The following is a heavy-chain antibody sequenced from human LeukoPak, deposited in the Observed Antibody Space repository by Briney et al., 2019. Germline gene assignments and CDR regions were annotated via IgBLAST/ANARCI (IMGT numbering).Heavy chain of an antibody. J-gene: IGHJ4*02. CDR3: AGGVYGYNAFDY. D-gene: IGHD5/OR15-5a*01. CDR1: GFTFRVYG. V-gene: IGHV3-48*02. CDR2: ISSGRSVM. Sequence: GGSPRLSCAAPGFTFRVYGMSWVRQAPGKGLEWVSHISSGRSVMNYADSVKGRFTISRDNGKNSVYLQMNSLRDEDTAVYYCAGGVYGYNAFDYWGQGTLVSVSS.